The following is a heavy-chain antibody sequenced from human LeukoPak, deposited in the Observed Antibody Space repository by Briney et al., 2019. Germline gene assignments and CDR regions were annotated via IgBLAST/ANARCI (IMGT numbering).Heavy chain of an antibody. V-gene: IGHV1-18*04. Sequence: ASVKVSCKASGYTFTGYYMHWVRQAPGQGLEWMGWISAYNGNTNYAQKLQGRVTMTTDTSTSTAYMELRSLRSDDTAVYYCARVMVAATTRSFDYWGQGTLVTVSS. CDR2: ISAYNGNT. J-gene: IGHJ4*02. CDR3: ARVMVAATTRSFDY. CDR1: GYTFTGYY. D-gene: IGHD2-15*01.